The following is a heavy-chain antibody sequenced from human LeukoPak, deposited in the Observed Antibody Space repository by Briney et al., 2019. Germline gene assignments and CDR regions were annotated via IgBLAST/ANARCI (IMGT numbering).Heavy chain of an antibody. Sequence: PSETLSLTCTVSSGSSSSYYWSWIRQPPGKGLEWIGHVHYSETSRYNPSLESRVSITVDTSKNHFSLRLSSVTAADTAVYYCAGGNPSGRPGISLDYWGQGALVTVYS. CDR3: AGGNPSGRPGISLDY. CDR1: SGSSSSYY. CDR2: VHYSETS. J-gene: IGHJ4*02. D-gene: IGHD1-26*01. V-gene: IGHV4-59*01.